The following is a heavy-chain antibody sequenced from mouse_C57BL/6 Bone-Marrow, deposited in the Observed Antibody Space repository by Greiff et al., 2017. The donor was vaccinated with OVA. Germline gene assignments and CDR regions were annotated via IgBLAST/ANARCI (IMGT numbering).Heavy chain of an antibody. V-gene: IGHV1-22*01. J-gene: IGHJ1*03. CDR1: GYTFTDYN. D-gene: IGHD1-1*01. Sequence: VQLQQSGPELVKPGASVKMSCKASGYTFTDYNMHWVKQSHGKSLEWIGYINPNNGGTSYNQKFKGKATLTVTKSSSTAYMELRSLTSEDSAVYYCARAPYYYGSSPWYFDVWGTGTTVTVSS. CDR2: INPNNGGT. CDR3: ARAPYYYGSSPWYFDV.